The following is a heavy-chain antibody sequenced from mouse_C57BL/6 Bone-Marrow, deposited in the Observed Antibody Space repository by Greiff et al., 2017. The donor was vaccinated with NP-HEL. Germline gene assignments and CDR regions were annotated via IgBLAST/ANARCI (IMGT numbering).Heavy chain of an antibody. D-gene: IGHD1-1*01. V-gene: IGHV5-17*01. J-gene: IGHJ4*01. CDR3: ARGIITTVVASYYAMDY. Sequence: EVKVVESGGGLVKPGGSLKLSCAASGFTFSDYGMHWVRQAPEKGLEWVAYISSGSSTIYYADTVKGRFTISRDNAKNTLFLQMTSLRSEDTAMYYCARGIITTVVASYYAMDYWGQGTSVTVSS. CDR2: ISSGSSTI. CDR1: GFTFSDYG.